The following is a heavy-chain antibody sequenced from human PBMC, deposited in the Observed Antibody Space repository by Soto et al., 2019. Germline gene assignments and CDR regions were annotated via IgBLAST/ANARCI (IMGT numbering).Heavy chain of an antibody. J-gene: IGHJ6*02. V-gene: IGHV3-33*01. Sequence: GGSLRLSCAASGFTFSSYGMHWVRQAPGKGLEWVAVIWYDGSNKYYADSVKGRFTISRDNSKNTLYLQMNSLRAEDTAVYYCARDPTRYEYNWNDGYGMDVRGQGTTVTVSS. D-gene: IGHD1-1*01. CDR2: IWYDGSNK. CDR1: GFTFSSYG. CDR3: ARDPTRYEYNWNDGYGMDV.